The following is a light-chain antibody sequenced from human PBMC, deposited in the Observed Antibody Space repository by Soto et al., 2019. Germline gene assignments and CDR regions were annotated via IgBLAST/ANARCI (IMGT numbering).Light chain of an antibody. CDR1: ESVSTN. CDR2: GVS. CDR3: QQYGSSPPT. Sequence: ETVMTQSPATLSVSPGERATLSCRASESVSTNLVWYQQKPGQAPRLLIYGVSTGATGIPARFSGRGSGTEFTLTISRLEPEDFAAYYCQQYGSSPPTFGQGTKVDIK. J-gene: IGKJ1*01. V-gene: IGKV3-15*01.